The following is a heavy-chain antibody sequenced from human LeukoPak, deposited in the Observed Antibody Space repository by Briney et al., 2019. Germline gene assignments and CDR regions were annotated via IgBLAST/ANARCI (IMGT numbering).Heavy chain of an antibody. CDR1: GGTFSSYA. J-gene: IGHJ5*02. V-gene: IGHV1-69*01. CDR3: ARQFSEVVFIADYFDR. Sequence: SVKVSCKASGGTFSSYAISWVRQAPGQGLEWMGGIIPIFGTANYAQKFQGRVTITADESTSTAYMELSSLRSEDTAVYYCARQFSEVVFIADYFDRWGQGTMVTVSS. CDR2: IIPIFGTA. D-gene: IGHD3-16*02.